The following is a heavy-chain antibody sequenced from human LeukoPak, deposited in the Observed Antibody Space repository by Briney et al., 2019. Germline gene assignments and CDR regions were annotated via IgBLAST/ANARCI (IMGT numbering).Heavy chain of an antibody. CDR3: AKSMVATRSFDY. V-gene: IGHV3-30*18. D-gene: IGHD5-12*01. CDR1: GFTFSSYG. Sequence: PGGSLRLSCAASGFTFSSYGMHWVRQAPGKGLEWVAVISYDGSNKYYADSVKGRFTISRDNSKNTLYLQMNSLRAEDTAVYYCAKSMVATRSFDYWGQGTLVTVSS. CDR2: ISYDGSNK. J-gene: IGHJ4*02.